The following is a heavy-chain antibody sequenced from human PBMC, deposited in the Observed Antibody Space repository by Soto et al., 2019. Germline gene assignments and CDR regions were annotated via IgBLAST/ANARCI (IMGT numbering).Heavy chain of an antibody. CDR1: GVSFSGYY. J-gene: IGHJ6*03. CDR2: INHSGST. CDR3: ARRQLRFLEWLSPLWYYYYMDV. D-gene: IGHD3-3*01. V-gene: IGHV4-34*01. Sequence: SETLSLTCAVYGVSFSGYYWIWISQTPGKGLEWIGEINHSGSTNYNPSLKSRVTISVDTSKNQFSLKLSSVTAADTAVYYCARRQLRFLEWLSPLWYYYYMDVWGKGTTVTVSS.